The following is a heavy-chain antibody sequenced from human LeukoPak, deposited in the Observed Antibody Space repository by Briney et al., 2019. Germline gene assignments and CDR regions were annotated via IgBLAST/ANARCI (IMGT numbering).Heavy chain of an antibody. J-gene: IGHJ4*02. D-gene: IGHD1-26*01. CDR3: ARDGAFWELLWKLGY. CDR1: GFTFSSYE. V-gene: IGHV3-48*03. Sequence: GGSLRLSCAASGFTFSSYEMNWVRQAPGKGLEWVSYISSSGSTIYYADSVKGRFTISRDNAKNSLYLQMNSLRAEGTAVYYCARDGAFWELLWKLGYWGQGTLVTVSS. CDR2: ISSSGSTI.